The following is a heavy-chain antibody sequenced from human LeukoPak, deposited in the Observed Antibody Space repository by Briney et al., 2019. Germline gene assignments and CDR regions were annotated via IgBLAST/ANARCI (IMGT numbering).Heavy chain of an antibody. D-gene: IGHD6-13*01. V-gene: IGHV4-59*08. CDR1: GGSISSYY. CDR3: ARHGVIAAAIDY. CDR2: IYYSGST. Sequence: SETLSLTCTVSGGSISSYYWSWIRQPPGKGLEWIGYIYYSGSTNYNPSLKSRVTISVDTSKNQFSLKLSSVTAADTAVYYCARHGVIAAAIDYWGQGTLVTVSS. J-gene: IGHJ4*02.